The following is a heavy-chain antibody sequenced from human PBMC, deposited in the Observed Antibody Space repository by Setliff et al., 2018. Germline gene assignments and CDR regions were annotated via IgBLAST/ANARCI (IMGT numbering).Heavy chain of an antibody. D-gene: IGHD3-10*01. CDR2: IYFTGST. CDR1: GDSISGDY. J-gene: IGHJ6*03. Sequence: SETLSLTCAVSGDSISGDYWNWIRQSPGKGLEWIGNIYFTGSTNYNPSLESRVTMSIDTSKNRFSLKLTSVTAADTAVYYCARALASGSYYGQSSYYMDVWGKGTTVTVSS. V-gene: IGHV4-59*08. CDR3: ARALASGSYYGQSSYYMDV.